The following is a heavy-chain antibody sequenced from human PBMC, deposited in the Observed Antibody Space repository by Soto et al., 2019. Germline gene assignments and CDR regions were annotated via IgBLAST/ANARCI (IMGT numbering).Heavy chain of an antibody. V-gene: IGHV4-30-2*01. Sequence: QLQLQESGSGLVKPPQTLSLTCAVSGGSISSGGYSWSWIRQPPGKGLEWIGYIYHSGSTYYNPSLKRRVTISVDRSKNQFSLKLSPVTAADTAVYYCARGGIVLVPAAMGWFDPWGQGTLVTVSS. CDR2: IYHSGST. CDR3: ARGGIVLVPAAMGWFDP. CDR1: GGSISSGGYS. J-gene: IGHJ5*02. D-gene: IGHD2-2*01.